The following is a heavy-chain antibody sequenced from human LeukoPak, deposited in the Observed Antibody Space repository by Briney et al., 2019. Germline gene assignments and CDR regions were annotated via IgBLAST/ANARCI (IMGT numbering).Heavy chain of an antibody. CDR3: TTASLVGSTSRRYYYYYYYMDV. CDR1: GSTFSNAW. J-gene: IGHJ6*03. D-gene: IGHD2-2*01. CDR2: IKSKTDGGTT. Sequence: GGSLRLSCAASGSTFSNAWMSWVRQAPGKGLEWVGRIKSKTDGGTTDYAAPVKGRFTISRDDSKNTLYLQMNSLKTEDTAVYYCTTASLVGSTSRRYYYYYYYMDVWGKGTTVTVSS. V-gene: IGHV3-15*01.